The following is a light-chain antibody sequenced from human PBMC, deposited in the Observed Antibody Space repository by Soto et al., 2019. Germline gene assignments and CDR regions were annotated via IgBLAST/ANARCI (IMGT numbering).Light chain of an antibody. CDR1: SSDVGGYNY. J-gene: IGLJ1*01. CDR2: DVS. V-gene: IGLV2-14*03. Sequence: ALAQPASVSGSPGQSINISCTGTSSDVGGYNYVSWYQHHPGKAPKLIIYDVSNRPSGVSNPFSGSKSGNTASLTISGLQPEDEADYYCSSYTTSNTRQIVFGTGTKVTVL. CDR3: SSYTTSNTRQIV.